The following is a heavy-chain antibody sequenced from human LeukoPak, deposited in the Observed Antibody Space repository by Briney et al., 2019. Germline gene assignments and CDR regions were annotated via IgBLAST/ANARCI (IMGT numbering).Heavy chain of an antibody. J-gene: IGHJ4*02. CDR3: ARFGYSSSWDPGKRDY. CDR2: IYYSGST. CDR1: GGSISSSSYY. D-gene: IGHD6-13*01. Sequence: SETLSLTCTVSGGSISSSSYYWGWIRQPPGKGLEWIGSIYYSGSTYYNPSLKSRVTISVDTSKNQFSLKLSSVTAADTAVYYCARFGYSSSWDPGKRDYWGQGTLVTVSS. V-gene: IGHV4-39*01.